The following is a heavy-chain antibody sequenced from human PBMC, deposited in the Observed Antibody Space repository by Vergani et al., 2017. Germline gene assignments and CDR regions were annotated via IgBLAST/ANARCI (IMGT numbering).Heavy chain of an antibody. CDR2: ISSSSSYI. J-gene: IGHJ2*01. Sequence: EVQLVESGGGLVKPGGSLRLSCAASGFTFSSYSMNWVRQAPGKGLEWVSSISSSSSYIYYVDSVKGRFTISRDNAKNSLYLQMNSLRAEDTAVYYCARGYCSSTSCYMQGDFDLWGRGTLVTVSS. CDR1: GFTFSSYS. V-gene: IGHV3-21*01. CDR3: ARGYCSSTSCYMQGDFDL. D-gene: IGHD2-2*01.